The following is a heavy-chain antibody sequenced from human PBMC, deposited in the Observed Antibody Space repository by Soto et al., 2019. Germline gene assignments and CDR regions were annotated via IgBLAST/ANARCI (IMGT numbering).Heavy chain of an antibody. J-gene: IGHJ3*02. V-gene: IGHV1-3*01. Sequence: ASVKVSCKASGYTFTRYAMHWVRQAPGQRLEWMGWINAGNGNTKYSQKVQGRVTITRDTSASTAYMELSSLRSEDTAVYYCARDPLLRRIGARPDAFDIWGQGTMVTVSS. CDR1: GYTFTRYA. D-gene: IGHD6-6*01. CDR2: INAGNGNT. CDR3: ARDPLLRRIGARPDAFDI.